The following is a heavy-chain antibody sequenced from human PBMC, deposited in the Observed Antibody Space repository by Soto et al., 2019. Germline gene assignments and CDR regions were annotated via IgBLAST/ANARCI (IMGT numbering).Heavy chain of an antibody. Sequence: GSGPTLVNPTQTLTLTCTFSGFSLSTSGMCVSWIRQPPGKALEWLARIDWDDDKYYSTSLKTRLTISKDTSKNQVVLTMTNMDPVDTATYYCARSPLLLWFGEFREASFDYWGQGTLVTVSS. CDR2: IDWDDDK. CDR1: GFSLSTSGMC. CDR3: ARSPLLLWFGEFREASFDY. D-gene: IGHD3-10*01. V-gene: IGHV2-70*11. J-gene: IGHJ4*02.